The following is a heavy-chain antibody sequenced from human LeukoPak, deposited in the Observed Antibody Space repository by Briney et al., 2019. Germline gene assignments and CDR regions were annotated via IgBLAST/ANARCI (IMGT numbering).Heavy chain of an antibody. CDR3: ARVKKREDTATLDY. V-gene: IGHV1-2*02. J-gene: IGHJ4*02. CDR1: GYTFTSYD. D-gene: IGHD5-18*01. CDR2: INPNSGGT. Sequence: GASVKVSCKASGYTFTSYDINWVRQAPGQGLEWMGWINPNSGGTNYAQKFQGRVTMTRDTSISTAYMELSRLRSDDTAVYYCARVKKREDTATLDYWGQGTLVTVSS.